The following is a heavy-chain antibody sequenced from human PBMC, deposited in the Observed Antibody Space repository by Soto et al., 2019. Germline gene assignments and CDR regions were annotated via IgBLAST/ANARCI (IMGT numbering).Heavy chain of an antibody. CDR3: ARIYSGSRLDY. CDR2: INPSSGST. CDR1: GYTFNSYN. Sequence: QVQLVQSGAEVKKPGASVKVSCKASGYTFNSYNMQWVRQAPGQGLEWMGVINPSSGSTNYAQKFRGRVIMTRDTSTNTVYMELSTLRSDDTAVYYCARIYSGSRLDYWGQGTLVTVSS. J-gene: IGHJ4*02. D-gene: IGHD1-26*01. V-gene: IGHV1-46*02.